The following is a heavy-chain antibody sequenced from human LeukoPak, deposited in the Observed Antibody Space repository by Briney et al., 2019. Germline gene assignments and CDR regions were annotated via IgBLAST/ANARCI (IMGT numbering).Heavy chain of an antibody. CDR1: GFSFNNYA. J-gene: IGHJ4*02. CDR3: AKDWTTVVTPKGYYFDS. Sequence: GGSLRLSCAASGFSFNNYAMSWVPQAPGKGLEWVSAISTTGRSTYYADSVKGRFTVSRDNSKNTLSLQMGSLRVEDTALYYCAKDWTTVVTPKGYYFDSWGQGTLVTVSS. V-gene: IGHV3-23*01. CDR2: ISTTGRST. D-gene: IGHD4-23*01.